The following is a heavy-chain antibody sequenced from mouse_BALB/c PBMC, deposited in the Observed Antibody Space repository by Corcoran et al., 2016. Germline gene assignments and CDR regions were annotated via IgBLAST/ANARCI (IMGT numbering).Heavy chain of an antibody. V-gene: IGHV1S136*01. Sequence: EVQLQKSGPELVKPGASVKMSCKASGYTFTSYVMHWVKQKPGKGLEWIGYINPYNDGTKYNEKFKGKATLTSDKSSSTAYMELSSLTSEDSAVYYCARSYYGSSYWYFDVWGAGTTVTVSS. CDR3: ARSYYGSSYWYFDV. D-gene: IGHD1-1*01. CDR2: INPYNDGT. CDR1: GYTFTSYV. J-gene: IGHJ1*01.